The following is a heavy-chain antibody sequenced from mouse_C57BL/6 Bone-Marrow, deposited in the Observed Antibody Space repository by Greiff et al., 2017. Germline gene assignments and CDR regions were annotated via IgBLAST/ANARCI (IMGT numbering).Heavy chain of an antibody. V-gene: IGHV1-82*01. CDR3: ARYYYGSSRFGY. CDR2: IYPGGGDT. D-gene: IGHD1-1*01. J-gene: IGHJ2*01. CDR1: GYAFSSSW. Sequence: QVQLQQSGPELVKPGASVKISCKASGYAFSSSWMNWVKQRPGKGLEWIGRIYPGGGDTNYNGKFKGKATLTADKSSSTAYMQLSSLTSEDSAVYFGARYYYGSSRFGYWGQGTTLTVSS.